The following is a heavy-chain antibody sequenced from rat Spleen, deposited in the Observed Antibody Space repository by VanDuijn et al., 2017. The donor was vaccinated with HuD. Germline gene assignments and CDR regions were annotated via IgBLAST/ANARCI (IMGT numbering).Heavy chain of an antibody. CDR3: TRDREYTTDYWYFDF. Sequence: EVQLVESGGGLVQPGRSLKLSCVASGFTFNNYWMTWIRQAPGKGLEWVASITNTGGSTYYPDSVKGRFTISRDNAKSTLYLQMNSLRSEDTATYYCTRDREYTTDYWYFDFWGPGTMVTVSS. CDR2: ITNTGGST. CDR1: GFTFNNYW. D-gene: IGHD1-6*01. V-gene: IGHV5-31*01. J-gene: IGHJ1*01.